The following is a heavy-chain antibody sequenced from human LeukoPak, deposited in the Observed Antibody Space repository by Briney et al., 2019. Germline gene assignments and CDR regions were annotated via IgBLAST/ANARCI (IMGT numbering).Heavy chain of an antibody. CDR3: VRDGFCSSASCYDKGGFDF. Sequence: GASVKVSCKASGYTFTSYGISWVRQAPGQGLEWMGWISAYNGNTNYAQKLQGRVTMTTDTSTSTAYMELRSLRSDDTAVYYCVRDGFCSSASCYDKGGFDFWGQGTLVTVSS. V-gene: IGHV1-18*01. CDR2: ISAYNGNT. CDR1: GYTFTSYG. J-gene: IGHJ4*02. D-gene: IGHD2-2*01.